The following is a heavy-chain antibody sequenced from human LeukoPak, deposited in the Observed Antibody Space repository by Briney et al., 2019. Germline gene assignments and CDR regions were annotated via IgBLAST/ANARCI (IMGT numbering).Heavy chain of an antibody. CDR2: IYTSGST. CDR3: AREYSSSWYYWSSLHGEKNWFDP. CDR1: GGSISSGSYY. V-gene: IGHV4-61*02. J-gene: IGHJ5*02. D-gene: IGHD6-13*01. Sequence: SETLSLTCTVSGGSISSGSYYWSWIRQPAGKGLEWIGRIYTSGSTNYNPSLKSRVTISVDTPKNQFSLKLSSVTAADTAVYYCAREYSSSWYYWSSLHGEKNWFDPWGQGTLATVSS.